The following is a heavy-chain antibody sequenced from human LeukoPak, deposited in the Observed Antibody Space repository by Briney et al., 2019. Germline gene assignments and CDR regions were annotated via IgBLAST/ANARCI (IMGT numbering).Heavy chain of an antibody. Sequence: GGSLRLSCAASGFTFSSYSMNWVRQAPGKGLEWVSSISSSSSYISYADSVKGRFTISRDNAKNSLDLQMNSLRAEDTAVYYCAIDRYSSGWYTFDYWGQGTLVTVSS. CDR3: AIDRYSSGWYTFDY. J-gene: IGHJ4*02. CDR1: GFTFSSYS. CDR2: ISSSSSYI. V-gene: IGHV3-21*01. D-gene: IGHD6-19*01.